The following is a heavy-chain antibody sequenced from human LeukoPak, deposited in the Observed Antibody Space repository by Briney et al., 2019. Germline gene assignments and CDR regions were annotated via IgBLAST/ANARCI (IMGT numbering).Heavy chain of an antibody. V-gene: IGHV1-2*02. CDR2: INPNSGGT. D-gene: IGHD6-13*01. Sequence: ASVKVSCKASGYTFTGYYMHWVRQAPGQGLEWMGWINPNSGGTNYAQKFQGRVTMTRDTSISTAYMELSRLRSDDTAVYYCARDMAAAAGIGNFDYWGQGTLVIVSS. CDR1: GYTFTGYY. CDR3: ARDMAAAAGIGNFDY. J-gene: IGHJ4*02.